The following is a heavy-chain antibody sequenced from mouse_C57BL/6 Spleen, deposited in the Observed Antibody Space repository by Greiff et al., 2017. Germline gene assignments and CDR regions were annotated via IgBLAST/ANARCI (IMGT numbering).Heavy chain of an antibody. CDR1: GYTFTSYW. J-gene: IGHJ4*01. CDR2: IYPSDSET. CDR3: AREERGLNHYYAMDD. Sequence: QVQLQQPGAELVRPGSSVKLSCKASGYTFTSYWMDWVKQRPGQGLEWIGNIYPSDSETHYNQKFKDKATLTVDKSSSTAYMQLSSLTSEDSAVXYCAREERGLNHYYAMDDWGQGTTVTVSS. V-gene: IGHV1-61*01.